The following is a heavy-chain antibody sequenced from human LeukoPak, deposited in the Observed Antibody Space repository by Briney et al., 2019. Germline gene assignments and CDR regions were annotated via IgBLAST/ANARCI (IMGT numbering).Heavy chain of an antibody. Sequence: ASVKVSCKASGYTFTSYGISWVRQAPGQGLEWMGRIIPIFGTANYAQKFQGRVTITTDESTSTAYMELSSLRSEDTAVYYCARVGAGGYSYDSSGYENAFDIWGQGTMVTVSS. J-gene: IGHJ3*02. CDR3: ARVGAGGYSYDSSGYENAFDI. CDR1: GYTFTSYG. CDR2: IIPIFGTA. D-gene: IGHD3-22*01. V-gene: IGHV1-69*05.